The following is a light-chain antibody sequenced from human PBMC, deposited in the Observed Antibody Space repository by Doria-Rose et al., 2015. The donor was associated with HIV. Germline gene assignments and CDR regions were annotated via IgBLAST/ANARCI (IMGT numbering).Light chain of an antibody. Sequence: TQSPATLSVSPGERATLSCRASQGIGSDLAWYQQKPGQAPRLLIYRASIRATGIPPRFTGDGSGTEFTLTISSLQSEDLAVYFCRQYSQWPPYTFGQGTKLEVK. CDR1: QGIGSD. J-gene: IGKJ2*01. V-gene: IGKV3-15*01. CDR2: RAS. CDR3: RQYSQWPPYT.